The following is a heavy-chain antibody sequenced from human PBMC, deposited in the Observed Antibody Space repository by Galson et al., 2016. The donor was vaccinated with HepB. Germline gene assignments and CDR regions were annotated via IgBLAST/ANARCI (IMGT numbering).Heavy chain of an antibody. D-gene: IGHD3-16*01. V-gene: IGHV1-69*13. CDR3: ARSVTSIRLTDFYYTMDV. J-gene: IGHJ6*02. CDR2: IVPLQNTP. CDR1: GVAFSSYV. Sequence: SVKVSCKATGVAFSSYVMTWVRQAPGQGLEWMGGIVPLQNTPTYEQQFQGRVTISADESTRTAYMELRSLRSEDTAVYYWARSVTSIRLTDFYYTMDVWGLGTPVIVSS.